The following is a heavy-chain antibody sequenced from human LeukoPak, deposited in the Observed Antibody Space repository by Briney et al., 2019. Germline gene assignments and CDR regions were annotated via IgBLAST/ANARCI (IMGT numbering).Heavy chain of an antibody. Sequence: ASVKVSCKASGYTFTSCGISWVRQAPGQGLEWMGWISAYNGNTNYAQKLQGRVTMTTDTSTSTAYMELRSLRSDDTAVYYCARATIHGYLDAFDIWGQGTMVTVSS. J-gene: IGHJ3*02. CDR1: GYTFTSCG. D-gene: IGHD3-3*01. V-gene: IGHV1-18*01. CDR3: ARATIHGYLDAFDI. CDR2: ISAYNGNT.